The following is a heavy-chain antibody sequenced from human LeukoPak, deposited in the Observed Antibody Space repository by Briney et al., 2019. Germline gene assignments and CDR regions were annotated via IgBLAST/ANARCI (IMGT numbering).Heavy chain of an antibody. Sequence: GGSLRLSCAASGFTISDYYMSWIRQAPGKGLEWVSYISSSGSTIYYADSVKGRFTISRDNAKNSLYLQMNSLRAEDTAVYYCARERILWFGEFDYWGQGTLVTVSS. J-gene: IGHJ4*02. D-gene: IGHD3-10*01. CDR3: ARERILWFGEFDY. V-gene: IGHV3-11*01. CDR2: ISSSGSTI. CDR1: GFTISDYY.